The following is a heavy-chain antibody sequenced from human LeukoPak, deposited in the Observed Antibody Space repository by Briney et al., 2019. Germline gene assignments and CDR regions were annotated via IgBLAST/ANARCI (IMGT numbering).Heavy chain of an antibody. Sequence: GGSLRLSCAASGFTFSNAWMSWVRQAPGKGLEWVGRIKSKTDGGTTDYAAPVKGRFTISRDDSKNTLYLQMNSLKTEDTAVYYCTTVAFRYSSSWFENYYYYGMDVWGQGTTVTVSS. CDR1: GFTFSNAW. D-gene: IGHD6-13*01. V-gene: IGHV3-15*01. CDR2: IKSKTDGGTT. CDR3: TTVAFRYSSSWFENYYYYGMDV. J-gene: IGHJ6*02.